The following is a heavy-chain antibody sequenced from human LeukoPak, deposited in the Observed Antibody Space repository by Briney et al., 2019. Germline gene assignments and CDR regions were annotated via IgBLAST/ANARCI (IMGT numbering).Heavy chain of an antibody. CDR2: ISGSGGST. CDR1: GFSFSTTW. CDR3: AKGGDLGYCSSTSCYEIFFDY. Sequence: GGSLRLSCAASGFSFSTTWMTWVRQAPGKGLEWVSAISGSGGSTYYADSVKGRFTISRDNSKNTLYLQMNSLRAEDTAVYYCAKGGDLGYCSSTSCYEIFFDYWGQGTLVTVSS. J-gene: IGHJ4*02. D-gene: IGHD2-2*01. V-gene: IGHV3-23*01.